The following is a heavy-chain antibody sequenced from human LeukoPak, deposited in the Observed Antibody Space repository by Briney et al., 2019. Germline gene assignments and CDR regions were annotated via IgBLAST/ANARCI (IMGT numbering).Heavy chain of an antibody. V-gene: IGHV3-21*01. CDR1: GFTFSDYS. CDR2: IDSSSTYI. Sequence: GGSLRLSCAASGFTFSDYSMNWVRQAPGKGLEWVSCIDSSSTYIYYADSVKGRFTISRDNAKNSVYLQMNSLRAEDTAVYYCAEGAASKAYWGQGTRVTVSS. CDR3: AEGAASKAY. D-gene: IGHD2-15*01. J-gene: IGHJ4*02.